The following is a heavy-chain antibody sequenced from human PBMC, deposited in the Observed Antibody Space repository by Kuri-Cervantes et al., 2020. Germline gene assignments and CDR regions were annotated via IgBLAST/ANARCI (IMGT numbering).Heavy chain of an antibody. CDR2: IYYSGST. CDR1: GGSISSYY. J-gene: IGHJ4*02. CDR3: ARATDGVDY. V-gene: IGHV4-59*12. D-gene: IGHD3-10*01. Sequence: GSLRLSCTVSGGSISSYYWSWIRQPPGKGLERIGYIYYSGSTNYNPSLKSRVTISVDTSKNQFSLKLSSVTAADTAVYYCARATDGVDYWGQGTLVTVSS.